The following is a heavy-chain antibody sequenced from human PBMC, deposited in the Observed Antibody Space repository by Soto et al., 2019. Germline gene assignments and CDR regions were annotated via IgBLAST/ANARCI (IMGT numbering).Heavy chain of an antibody. CDR1: GGTFSSYA. CDR2: IIPISDTT. CDR3: ARSQGSSTSLETYCNSYYGMDV. J-gene: IGHJ6*02. V-gene: IGHV1-69*01. D-gene: IGHD2-2*01. Sequence: QVQLVQAGAEVKKPGSSVKVSCTASGGTFSSYAISWVRQAPGQGLEWMGGIIPISDTTNYAQKFQGRVTITADEYTSTGYMGLSSRRSGDTAVYYCARSQGSSTSLETYCNSYYGMDVCGHGPTVTVS.